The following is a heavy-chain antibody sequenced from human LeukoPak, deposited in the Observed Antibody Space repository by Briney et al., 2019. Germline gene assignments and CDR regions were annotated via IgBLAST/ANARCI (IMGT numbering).Heavy chain of an antibody. Sequence: SGGSLRLSCAASGFSFSSYSMNWVRQAPGKGLEWVSYISSVSSSIYYADSVKGRFTISRDNAKNSLYLQMNSLRAEDTAVYYCARGSSSWYSHWGQGTLVTVSS. D-gene: IGHD6-13*01. CDR3: ARGSSSWYSH. V-gene: IGHV3-48*01. J-gene: IGHJ4*02. CDR1: GFSFSSYS. CDR2: ISSVSSSI.